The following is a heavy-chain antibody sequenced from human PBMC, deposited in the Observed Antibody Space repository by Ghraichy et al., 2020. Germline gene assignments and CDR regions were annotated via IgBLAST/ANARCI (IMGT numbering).Heavy chain of an antibody. J-gene: IGHJ4*02. D-gene: IGHD6-13*01. CDR3: ATPIGRLGSSSCEFGY. CDR1: GFTFSSYA. Sequence: GGSLRLSCAAYGFTFSSYAMSWVRQAPGKGLEWVSAISGSGGSTYYADSVKGRFTISRDNSKNTLYLQKNSLRAEDTAVNYCATPIGRLGSSSCEFGYWGQGTLVTVAS. CDR2: ISGSGGST. V-gene: IGHV3-23*01.